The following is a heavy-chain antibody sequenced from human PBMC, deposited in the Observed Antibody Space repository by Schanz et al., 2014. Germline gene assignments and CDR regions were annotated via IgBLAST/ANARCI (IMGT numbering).Heavy chain of an antibody. D-gene: IGHD3-3*01. CDR3: ARDKGGYYPFDY. V-gene: IGHV3-48*04. CDR2: ISRDGTTS. CDR1: RLNFNNAW. J-gene: IGHJ4*02. Sequence: EVQLEESGGGLVKPGGSLKLSCAASRLNFNNAWMHWVRQAPGKGLEWLSYISRDGTTSYYADSVKGRFTISRDNAKNSLYLEMNSLRAEDTAVYYCARDKGGYYPFDYWGQGTLVTVSS.